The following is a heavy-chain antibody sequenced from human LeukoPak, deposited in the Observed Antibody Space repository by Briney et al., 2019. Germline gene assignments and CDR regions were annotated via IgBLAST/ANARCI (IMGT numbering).Heavy chain of an antibody. Sequence: NPGGSLRLSCAASGFTFSSYSMNWVRQAPGKGLEWVSSISSSSSYICYADSVKGRFTISRDNAKNSLYLQMNSLRAEDTAVYYCARGASISGYYHLAYWGQGTLVTVSS. CDR3: ARGASISGYYHLAY. CDR1: GFTFSSYS. CDR2: ISSSSSYI. D-gene: IGHD3-22*01. V-gene: IGHV3-21*01. J-gene: IGHJ4*02.